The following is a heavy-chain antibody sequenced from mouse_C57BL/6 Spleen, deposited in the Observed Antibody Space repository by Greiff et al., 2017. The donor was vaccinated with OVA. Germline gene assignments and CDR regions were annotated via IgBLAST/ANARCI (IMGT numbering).Heavy chain of an antibody. V-gene: IGHV1-52*01. CDR2: IDPSDSET. Sequence: VKLQQPGAELVRPGSSVKLSCKASGYTFTSYWMHWVKQRPIQGLEWIGNIDPSDSETHYNQKFKDKATLTVDKSSSTAYMQLSSLTSEDSAVYYCARDYDYGLDYWGQGTSVTVSS. J-gene: IGHJ4*01. CDR1: GYTFTSYW. D-gene: IGHD2-4*01. CDR3: ARDYDYGLDY.